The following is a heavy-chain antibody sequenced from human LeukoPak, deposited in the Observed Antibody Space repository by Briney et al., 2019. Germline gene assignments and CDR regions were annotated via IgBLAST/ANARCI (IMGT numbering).Heavy chain of an antibody. CDR1: GFTFSDYY. CDR2: ISSSGSTI. D-gene: IGHD3-16*01. J-gene: IGHJ5*02. CDR3: VRDQGGERWFDP. Sequence: GGSLRLSCAASGFTFSDYYMSWIRQAPGKGLEWVSYISSSGSTIYYADSVKGRFTISRDNAKNSLYLQMNSLRPEDTAIYYCVRDQGGERWFDPWGQGTLVTVSS. V-gene: IGHV3-11*04.